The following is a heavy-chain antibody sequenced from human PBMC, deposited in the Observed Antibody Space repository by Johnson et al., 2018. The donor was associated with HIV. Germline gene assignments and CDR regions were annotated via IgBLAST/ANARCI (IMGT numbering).Heavy chain of an antibody. CDR2: IRSKAYGGTT. CDR1: GFTFGAYA. V-gene: IGHV3-49*03. J-gene: IGHJ3*02. CDR3: AKEGMGCLHHDAFDI. D-gene: IGHD5-24*01. Sequence: VQVVESGGGLVQPGRSLRLSCSASGFTFGAYALSWFRQAPGKGLEWVGFIRSKAYGGTTEYAASVKGRFTISRDDSQNIAYLQMNSLRAEETAVYYCAKEGMGCLHHDAFDIWGQGTMVTGSS.